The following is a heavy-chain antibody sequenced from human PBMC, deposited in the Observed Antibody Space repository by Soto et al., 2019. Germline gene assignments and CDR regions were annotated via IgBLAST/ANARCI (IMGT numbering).Heavy chain of an antibody. CDR1: GYTFTYYT. CDR2: INAGDGNT. J-gene: IGHJ4*02. D-gene: IGHD3-22*01. V-gene: IGHV1-3*01. CDR3: TRDYYDSSGYYPKFEY. Sequence: ASVKVSCKASGYTFTYYTVHWVRRAPGQRLEWMGWINAGDGNTKYSPNFQGRVTITKDTSASTVYMELSSLRSEDTAVYFCTRDYYDSSGYYPKFEYRGQGTLVTVSS.